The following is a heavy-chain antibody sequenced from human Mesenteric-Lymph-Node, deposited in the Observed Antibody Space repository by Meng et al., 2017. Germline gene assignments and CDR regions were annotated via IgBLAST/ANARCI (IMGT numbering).Heavy chain of an antibody. Sequence: GQLVGGGGGLVKAGGSLRLAGAASGFTFSDYYMSWVRQATGKGLEWVSIIYSDGSTYYADSLKGRFTISRDNSNNTLYLQINNLRAEDTAVYYCARGLLWFGESDNWGQGTLVTVSS. CDR3: ARGLLWFGESDN. CDR2: IYSDGST. J-gene: IGHJ4*02. CDR1: GFTFSDYY. V-gene: IGHV3-66*01. D-gene: IGHD3-10*01.